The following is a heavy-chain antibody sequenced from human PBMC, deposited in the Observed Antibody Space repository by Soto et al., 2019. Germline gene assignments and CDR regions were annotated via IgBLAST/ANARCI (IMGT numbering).Heavy chain of an antibody. CDR2: ISGSGTGT. CDR3: ARSLSALFSLGDFNY. V-gene: IGHV3-23*01. CDR1: GFTFSRYA. Sequence: EVHLLESGGGLVQPGGSLRLSCAASGFTFSRYALNWVRQAPGKGLEWVAGISGSGTGTHYAPSVKGRFIISSDSSKNKFYLRMNSLRAEDTAMYYCARSLSALFSLGDFNYWGQGALVTVSS. J-gene: IGHJ4*02. D-gene: IGHD2-21*01.